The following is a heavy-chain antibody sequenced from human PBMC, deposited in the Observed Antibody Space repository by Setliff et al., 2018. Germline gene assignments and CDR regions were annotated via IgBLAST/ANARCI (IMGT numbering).Heavy chain of an antibody. CDR3: TREHTPWVGASHHDC. Sequence: GGSLRLSCAASGFSFSSYWMHWVRQGPGKGLVWVSRINSDGSSTVYADSVKGRFTISRDNVKKMLYLQMDSLRTEDTAVYYCTREHTPWVGASHHDCWGQGTQVTVS. CDR1: GFSFSSYW. CDR2: INSDGSST. J-gene: IGHJ4*02. V-gene: IGHV3-74*01. D-gene: IGHD1-26*01.